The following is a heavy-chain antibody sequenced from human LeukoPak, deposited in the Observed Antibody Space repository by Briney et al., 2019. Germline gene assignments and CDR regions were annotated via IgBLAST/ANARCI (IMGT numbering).Heavy chain of an antibody. CDR3: ARVSTGWYHYFDS. CDR2: IYYSGST. J-gene: IGHJ4*02. D-gene: IGHD6-19*01. V-gene: IGHV4-30-4*07. CDR1: GGSISSGGYS. Sequence: SETLSLTCAVSGGSISSGGYSWSWIRQPPGKGLEWIGYIYYSGSTYYNPSLKSRVTISVDTSKNQFSLKLSSVTAADTAVYYCARVSTGWYHYFDSWGQGTLVTVSS.